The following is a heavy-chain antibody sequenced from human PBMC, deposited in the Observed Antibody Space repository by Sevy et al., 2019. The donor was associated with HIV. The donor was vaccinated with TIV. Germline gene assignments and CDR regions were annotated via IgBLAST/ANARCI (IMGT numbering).Heavy chain of an antibody. V-gene: IGHV3-30-3*01. J-gene: IGHJ4*02. Sequence: GGSLRLSCAASGFTFSSYAMHWVRQAPGKGLEWVAVISYDGSNKYYADSVKGRFTISRDNSKNTLYLQMNSLRAEDTGVYYCASLYYDILTGYPSDDYWGQGTLVTVSS. CDR1: GFTFSSYA. CDR2: ISYDGSNK. D-gene: IGHD3-9*01. CDR3: ASLYYDILTGYPSDDY.